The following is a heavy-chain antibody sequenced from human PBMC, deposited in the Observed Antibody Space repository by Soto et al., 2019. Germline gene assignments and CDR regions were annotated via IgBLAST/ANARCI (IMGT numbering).Heavy chain of an antibody. CDR2: IDWDDDK. CDR1: GFSLSTSGMR. D-gene: IGHD3-16*02. Sequence: SDPTLVNPTQTLTLTCTFSGFSLSTSGMRVSWIRQPPGKALEWLARIDWDDDKFYSTSLKTRLTISKDTSKNQVVLTMTNMETVDTATFFWSRDVIEPAIAYWAQGKLVTVPS. CDR3: SRDVIEPAIAY. J-gene: IGHJ4*02. V-gene: IGHV2-70*04.